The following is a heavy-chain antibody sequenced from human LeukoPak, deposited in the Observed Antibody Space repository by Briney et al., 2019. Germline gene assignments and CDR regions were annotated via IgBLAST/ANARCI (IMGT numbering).Heavy chain of an antibody. J-gene: IGHJ6*03. CDR1: GGSISSYY. V-gene: IGHV4-59*01. CDR3: ARSVGGYCSGGSCYSYYYYMDV. Sequence: SETLSLTCTVSGGSISSYYWSWIRQPPGKGLEWIGYIYYSGSTNYNPSLKSRVTISVDTSKNQFSLKLSSVTAADTAVYYCARSVGGYCSGGSCYSYYYYMDVWGKGTTVTVSS. CDR2: IYYSGST. D-gene: IGHD2-15*01.